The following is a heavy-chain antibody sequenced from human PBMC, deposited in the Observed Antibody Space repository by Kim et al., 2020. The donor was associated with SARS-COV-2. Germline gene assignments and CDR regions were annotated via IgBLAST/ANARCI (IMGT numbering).Heavy chain of an antibody. CDR3: ARRQGGGDGLDI. CDR1: GYTFSNYW. Sequence: GESLKISCEGSGYTFSNYWITWVRQMPGKGLEYMAKIDPSDSYANYSPSFQGRVTISVNKALNTAYLQWRSLKADTAIYFCARRQGGGDGLDIWGQGTVV. D-gene: IGHD2-15*01. V-gene: IGHV5-10-1*01. CDR2: IDPSDSYA. J-gene: IGHJ3*02.